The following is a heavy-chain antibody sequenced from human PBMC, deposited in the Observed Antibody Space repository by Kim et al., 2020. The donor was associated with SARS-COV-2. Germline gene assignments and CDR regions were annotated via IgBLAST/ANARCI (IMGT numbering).Heavy chain of an antibody. CDR3: AAYYYYGMDV. CDR2: ISHDGSNK. J-gene: IGHJ6*02. V-gene: IGHV3-30*03. CDR1: GFTFSRYG. Sequence: GGSLRLSCAASGFTFSRYGMHWVHQAPGKGLEWVAVISHDGSNKYCADSVKGRFTISRDNSKNTLYLQMNNLRAEDTAVYYCAAYYYYGMDVWGQGTTVTVSS.